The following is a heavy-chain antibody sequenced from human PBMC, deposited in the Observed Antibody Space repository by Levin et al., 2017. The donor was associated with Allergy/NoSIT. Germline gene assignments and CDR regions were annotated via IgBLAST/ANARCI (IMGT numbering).Heavy chain of an antibody. Sequence: GGSLRLSCEASGFTFSDYWMSWVRQTPGKGLEWVANIKQDGGERYYLDSVKGRFTISRDNAKNSLFLEMNTLRAEDTAVYYCARDKRVGATYFDFWGQGSLVTVSS. CDR1: GFTFSDYW. D-gene: IGHD1-26*01. J-gene: IGHJ4*02. CDR2: IKQDGGER. CDR3: ARDKRVGATYFDF. V-gene: IGHV3-7*01.